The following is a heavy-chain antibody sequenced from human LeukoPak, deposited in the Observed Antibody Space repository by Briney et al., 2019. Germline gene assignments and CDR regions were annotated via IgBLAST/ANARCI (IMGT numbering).Heavy chain of an antibody. CDR2: IHTSGNT. CDR3: AREGSMTARPFVSIDY. J-gene: IGHJ4*02. CDR1: GGSISTYY. V-gene: IGHV4-4*07. Sequence: PSETLSLTCTVSGGSISTYYWSWIRQPAGKGLEWIGRIHTSGNTDYNPSLKSRVTMSVDTSKNRFSLKLSSVTAADTAVYYCAREGSMTARPFVSIDYWGQGTLVTISS. D-gene: IGHD6-6*01.